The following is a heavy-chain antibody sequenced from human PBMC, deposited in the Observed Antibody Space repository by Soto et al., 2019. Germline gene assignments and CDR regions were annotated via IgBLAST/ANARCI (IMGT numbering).Heavy chain of an antibody. CDR2: ISSSSSYI. CDR1: GFTFSSYS. V-gene: IGHV3-21*01. CDR3: ARDQEYYYDSSGSDAFDI. Sequence: GGSLRLSCAASGFTFSSYSMNWVRQAPGKGLEWVSSISSSSSYIYYADSVKGRFTISRDNAKNSLYLQMNSLRDEDTAVYYCARDQEYYYDSSGSDAFDIWGQGTMVTVSS. J-gene: IGHJ3*02. D-gene: IGHD3-22*01.